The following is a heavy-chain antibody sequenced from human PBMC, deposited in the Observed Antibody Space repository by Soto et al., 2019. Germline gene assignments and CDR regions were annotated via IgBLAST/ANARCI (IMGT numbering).Heavy chain of an antibody. CDR1: GVTISSDSYH. J-gene: IGHJ4*02. D-gene: IGHD3-16*02. CDR2: ISSRGRT. V-gene: IGHV4-31*11. CDR3: ARYRFTATWSKFDY. Sequence: QVYLQESGPGLVRSSQTLSLYCAVSGVTISSDSYHWSWIRQRPGKGLEWVGFISSRGRTYYNPSLKSRITMSADTSKSQFSLHLTSMTAADTAMYFCARYRFTATWSKFDYWGQGSLVTVSS.